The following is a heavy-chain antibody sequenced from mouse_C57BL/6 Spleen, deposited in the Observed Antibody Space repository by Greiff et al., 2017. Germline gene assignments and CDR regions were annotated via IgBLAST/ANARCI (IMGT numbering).Heavy chain of an antibody. J-gene: IGHJ2*01. D-gene: IGHD1-1*01. CDR3: ARSAVVATGDY. CDR1: GYAFSSSW. CDR2: IYPGDGDT. V-gene: IGHV1-82*01. Sequence: QVQLQQSGPELVKPGASVKISCKASGYAFSSSWMNWVKQRPGKGLEWIGRIYPGDGDTNYNGKFKGKATLTADKSSSTAYMQLSSLTSEDSAVYFCARSAVVATGDYWGQGTTLTVSS.